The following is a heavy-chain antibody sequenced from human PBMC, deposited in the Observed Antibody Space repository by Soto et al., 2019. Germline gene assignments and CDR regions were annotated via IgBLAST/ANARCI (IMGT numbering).Heavy chain of an antibody. CDR1: GFTFSSYA. D-gene: IGHD3-3*01. V-gene: IGHV3-23*01. CDR2: ISGSGGST. J-gene: IGHJ6*02. Sequence: PGGSLRLSCAASGFTFSSYAMSWVRQAPGKGLEWVSAISGSGGSTYYADSVKGRFTISRDNSKNTLYLQMNSLRAEDTAVYYCAKPGRFLEWLPLGMDVWGQGNTVTVSS. CDR3: AKPGRFLEWLPLGMDV.